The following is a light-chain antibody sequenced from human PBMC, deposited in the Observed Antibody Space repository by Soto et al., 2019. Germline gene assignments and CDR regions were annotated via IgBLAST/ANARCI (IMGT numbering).Light chain of an antibody. Sequence: DIQMTQSPSTLSASVGDRVTITCRASQSISVSLAWYQHKPGTAPHLLIYGASSLESGVPSRFGGSGSGTEFSLTITSLQPDDFGSYYCQQYKNYPYTFGQGTKVDIK. J-gene: IGKJ2*01. V-gene: IGKV1-5*01. CDR1: QSISVS. CDR2: GAS. CDR3: QQYKNYPYT.